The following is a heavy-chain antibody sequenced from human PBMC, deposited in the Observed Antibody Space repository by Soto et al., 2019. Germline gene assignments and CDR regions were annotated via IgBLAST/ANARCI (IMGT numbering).Heavy chain of an antibody. D-gene: IGHD1-26*01. Sequence: QPGGSLRLSCAASGFTFSSYWMHWVRQTPGKGLVWVSRINSDGSSRNYADSVKGRFTISRDNAKNTLYLQMNSLRAEDTAVYFCAREVGATFYWGQGTLVTVSS. CDR3: AREVGATFY. J-gene: IGHJ4*02. CDR2: INSDGSSR. CDR1: GFTFSSYW. V-gene: IGHV3-74*01.